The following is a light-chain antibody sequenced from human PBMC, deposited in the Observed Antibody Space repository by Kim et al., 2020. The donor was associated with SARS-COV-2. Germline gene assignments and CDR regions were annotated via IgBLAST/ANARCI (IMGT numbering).Light chain of an antibody. J-gene: IGLJ3*02. CDR2: VNRDGSH. V-gene: IGLV4-69*01. Sequence: QLVLTQSPSASASLGASVQLTCTLSSGHSSYAIAWHQQQPEKGPRFLMKVNRDGSHIKGDGIPDRFSGSTSGAVRYLTISSLQSEDEAGYYCQTWDTRLRLCGGGTQLTV. CDR1: SGHSSYA. CDR3: QTWDTRLRL.